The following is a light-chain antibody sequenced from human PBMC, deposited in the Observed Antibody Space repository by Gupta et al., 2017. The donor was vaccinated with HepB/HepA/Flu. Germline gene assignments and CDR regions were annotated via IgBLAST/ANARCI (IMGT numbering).Light chain of an antibody. CDR2: GKN. V-gene: IGLV3-19*01. CDR1: SLRSYY. CDR3: NSRDSSGDHLRVV. J-gene: IGLJ2*01. Sequence: SSELTQAPAVSVALGQTVRITCQGDSLRSYYASWYQQKPGQAPVLVIYGKNNRPSGIPDRCSGSTSGNTASLTITGAQAEEEADYYCNSRDSSGDHLRVVFGGGTKLTVL.